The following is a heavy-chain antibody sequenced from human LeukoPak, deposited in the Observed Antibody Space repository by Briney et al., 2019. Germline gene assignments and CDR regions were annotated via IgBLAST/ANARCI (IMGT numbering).Heavy chain of an antibody. V-gene: IGHV4-31*03. D-gene: IGHD2-15*01. CDR3: ARVATPVFDP. CDR2: IYYSGST. J-gene: IGHJ5*02. Sequence: SQTLSLTCTVSGGSISSGGYYWRWIRQHPGKGLEWIGYIYYSGSTYYNPSLKSRVTISVDTSKNQFSLKLSSVTAADTAVYYCARVATPVFDPWGQGTLVTVSS. CDR1: GGSISSGGYY.